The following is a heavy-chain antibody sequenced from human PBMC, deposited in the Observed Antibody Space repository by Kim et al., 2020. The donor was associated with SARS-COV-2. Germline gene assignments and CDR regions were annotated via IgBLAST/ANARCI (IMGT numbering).Heavy chain of an antibody. Sequence: YYVDTGRGRLTISRDNSKNTLYLQMNSLRAEDTAVYYCASTVTTFSYFDYWGQGTLVTVSS. CDR3: ASTVTTFSYFDY. V-gene: IGHV3-30*01. D-gene: IGHD4-17*01. J-gene: IGHJ4*02.